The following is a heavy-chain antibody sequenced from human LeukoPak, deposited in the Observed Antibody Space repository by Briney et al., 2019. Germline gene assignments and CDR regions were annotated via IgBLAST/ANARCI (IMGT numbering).Heavy chain of an antibody. CDR1: SGSISSYY. J-gene: IGHJ4*02. CDR2: IYYSGST. Sequence: KSSETLSLTCTVSSGSISSYYWSWIRQPPGKGLEWIGYIYYSGSTNCNPSLKSRVTISVDTSKNQFSLKLSSVTAADTAVYYCASLLSYFDSWGQGTLVTVSS. CDR3: ASLLSYFDS. V-gene: IGHV4-59*08.